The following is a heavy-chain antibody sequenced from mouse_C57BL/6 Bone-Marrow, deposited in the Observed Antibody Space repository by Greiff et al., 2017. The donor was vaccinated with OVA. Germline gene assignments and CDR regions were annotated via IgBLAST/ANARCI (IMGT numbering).Heavy chain of an antibody. V-gene: IGHV5-6*01. Sequence: EVMLVESGGDLVKPGGSLKLSCAASGFTFSSYGMSWVRQTPDQRLEWVATISSGGSYTYYPDHVKGRFTISRDNAKNTLYLQMSSLKSEDTAMYYCARLVGYAYWGQGTLVTVSA. CDR2: ISSGGSYT. CDR1: GFTFSSYG. J-gene: IGHJ3*01. D-gene: IGHD1-1*02. CDR3: ARLVGYAY.